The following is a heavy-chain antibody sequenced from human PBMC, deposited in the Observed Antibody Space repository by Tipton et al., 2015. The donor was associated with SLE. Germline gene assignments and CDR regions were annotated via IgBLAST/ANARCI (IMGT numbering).Heavy chain of an antibody. CDR2: IYYSGST. V-gene: IGHV4-59*12. CDR3: ARGGKDSGWDYYYYYGMDV. Sequence: TLSLTCTVSGGSITGYYWSWIRQPPGKGLEWIGNIYYSGSTNYNPSLKSRVTISVDTSKNQFSLKLSSVTAADTAVYYCARGGKDSGWDYYYYYGMDVWGQGTTVTVSS. CDR1: GGSITGYY. D-gene: IGHD6-19*01. J-gene: IGHJ6*02.